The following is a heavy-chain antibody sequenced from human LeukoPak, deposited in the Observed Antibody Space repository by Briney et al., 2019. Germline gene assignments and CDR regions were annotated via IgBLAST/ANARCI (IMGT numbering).Heavy chain of an antibody. Sequence: KSGGPLRLSCAASGLTFSSYEMNWVRQAPGKGLEWVSYISSSGSTIYYADPVKGRFTISRDNAKNSLYLQMNSLRAEDTAVYYCARDCGGGSCYGPYDAFDIWGQGTMVTVSS. CDR1: GLTFSSYE. CDR3: ARDCGGGSCYGPYDAFDI. D-gene: IGHD2-15*01. J-gene: IGHJ3*02. CDR2: ISSSGSTI. V-gene: IGHV3-48*03.